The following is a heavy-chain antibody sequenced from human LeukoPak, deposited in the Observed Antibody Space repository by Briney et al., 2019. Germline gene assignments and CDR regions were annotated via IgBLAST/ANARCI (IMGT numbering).Heavy chain of an antibody. V-gene: IGHV3-74*01. CDR1: GFTFSSYW. J-gene: IGHJ3*02. CDR3: ARANPVLYVDI. Sequence: GGSLRLSCAASGFTFSSYWMHWVCQAPGKGLVWVSRINSDGSSTSYADSVKGRFTISRDNAKNTLYLQMNSLRAEDTAVYYCARANPVLYVDIWGQGTMVTVSS. D-gene: IGHD2-2*02. CDR2: INSDGSST.